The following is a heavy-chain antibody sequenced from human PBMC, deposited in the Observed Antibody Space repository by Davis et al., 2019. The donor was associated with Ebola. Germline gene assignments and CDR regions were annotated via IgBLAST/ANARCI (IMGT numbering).Heavy chain of an antibody. CDR1: GGSISSSSYY. CDR2: IYYSGST. CDR3: ARDAGGYTTSWFFDS. D-gene: IGHD6-13*01. J-gene: IGHJ4*02. Sequence: SETLSLTCTVSGGSISSSSYYWGWIRQPPGKGLEWIGYIYYSGSTNYNPSLESRVTISLDTSKNQFSLKLNSVTAADTAMYYCARDAGGYTTSWFFDSWGQGALVTVSS. V-gene: IGHV4-61*05.